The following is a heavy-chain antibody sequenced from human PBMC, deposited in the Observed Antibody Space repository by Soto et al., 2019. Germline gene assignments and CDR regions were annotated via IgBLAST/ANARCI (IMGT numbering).Heavy chain of an antibody. CDR1: GGSVSNVSYY. J-gene: IGHJ4*02. V-gene: IGHV4-61*01. CDR3: ARINWYTSSWYYFDY. Sequence: SETLSLTCTVSGGSVSNVSYYWSWIRQPPGKGLEWIGYIYSSGSTNYNPSLKSRVTISVDTSKNQFSPKLSSVTAADTAVYYCARINWYTSSWYYFDYWGQGTLVTVSS. D-gene: IGHD6-13*01. CDR2: IYSSGST.